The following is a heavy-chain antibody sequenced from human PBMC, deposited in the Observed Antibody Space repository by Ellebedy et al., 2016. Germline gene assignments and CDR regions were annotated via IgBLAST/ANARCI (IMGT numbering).Heavy chain of an antibody. Sequence: GGSLRLSXAASGITFSYYTMIWVRQAPGKGLELVSLIYGGGTSYYAESVKGRFTISRDNSKKTLYLQMSGLGAEDTAVYYCVTRHNGAFDFWGQGTMVTVSS. CDR1: GITFSYYT. V-gene: IGHV3-53*01. J-gene: IGHJ3*01. CDR2: IYGGGTS. D-gene: IGHD1-14*01. CDR3: VTRHNGAFDF.